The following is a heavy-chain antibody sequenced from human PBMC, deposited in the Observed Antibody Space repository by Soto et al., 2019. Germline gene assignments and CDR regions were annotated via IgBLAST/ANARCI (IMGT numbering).Heavy chain of an antibody. D-gene: IGHD4-17*01. Sequence: EVQMLESGGGLVQPGGSLRLSCAASGFTFSSYALTWVRQAPGKGLEWVSSITGSGDYTRYTDSVKGRFTITRDNDKKTLFLQMKSMSADDTAIYYCGKDPNGDYFGAFDLWGQGTMVTVS. CDR1: GFTFSSYA. CDR3: GKDPNGDYFGAFDL. CDR2: ITGSGDYT. V-gene: IGHV3-23*01. J-gene: IGHJ3*01.